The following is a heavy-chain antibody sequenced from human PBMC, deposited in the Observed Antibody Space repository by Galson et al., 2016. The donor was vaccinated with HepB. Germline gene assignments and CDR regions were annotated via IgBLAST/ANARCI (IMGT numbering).Heavy chain of an antibody. CDR1: GFTFSSNV. Sequence: SLRLSCATSGFTFSSNVMNWVRQAPGKGLEWVASINPSGVATYYADSVKGRFTISRDNSRNTMFLQVNSLRAENTALYYCAEEGGTGETPHYFDCWGQGALVTVSS. J-gene: IGHJ4*02. CDR3: AEEGGTGETPHYFDC. D-gene: IGHD3-16*01. CDR2: INPSGVAT. V-gene: IGHV3-23*01.